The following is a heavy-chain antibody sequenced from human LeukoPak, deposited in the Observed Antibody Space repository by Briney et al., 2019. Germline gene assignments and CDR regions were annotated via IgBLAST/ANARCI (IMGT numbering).Heavy chain of an antibody. CDR1: GDSISDYY. J-gene: IGHJ3*02. Sequence: SETLSLTCTVSGDSISDYYWSWIRQPPGKGLEWIGYIYCGGSTIYNPSVKSRVTISVDTSKNQFSLKLSSVTAADTAVYYCARTNQISETAFDIWGQGTMVIVSS. CDR3: ARTNQISETAFDI. D-gene: IGHD1-14*01. CDR2: IYCGGST. V-gene: IGHV4-59*01.